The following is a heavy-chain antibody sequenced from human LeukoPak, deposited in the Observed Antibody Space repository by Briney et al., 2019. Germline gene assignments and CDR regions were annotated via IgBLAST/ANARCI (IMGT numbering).Heavy chain of an antibody. J-gene: IGHJ4*02. V-gene: IGHV3-23*01. D-gene: IGHD2-21*01. CDR3: AKFLPTHIVVADYYFDY. CDR2: ISGSGGST. CDR1: GFTFSSYA. Sequence: TGGSLRLSCAASGFTFSSYAMSWVRQAPGKGLEWVSAISGSGGSTYYADSVEGRFTISRDNSKNTLYLQMNSLRAEDTAVYYCAKFLPTHIVVADYYFDYWGQGTLVTVSS.